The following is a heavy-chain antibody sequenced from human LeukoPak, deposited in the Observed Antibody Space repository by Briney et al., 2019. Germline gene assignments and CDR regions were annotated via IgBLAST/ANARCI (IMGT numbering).Heavy chain of an antibody. V-gene: IGHV3-23*01. CDR1: GFTFSSYA. D-gene: IGHD3-10*01. CDR3: AKDRGQFGGLLAIFDH. Sequence: GGSLRLSCVASGFTFSSYAMTWVRQAPGKGLEWVSAISGDDGSTYYADSMKGRVTISRDNSQNTLYLQMNGLRAEDTAIYYCAKDRGQFGGLLAIFDHWGQGTLVTVSS. J-gene: IGHJ4*02. CDR2: ISGDDGST.